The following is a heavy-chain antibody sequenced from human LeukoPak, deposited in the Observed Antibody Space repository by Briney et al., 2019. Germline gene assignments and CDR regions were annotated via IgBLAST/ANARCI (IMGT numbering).Heavy chain of an antibody. CDR1: GFTFSIYW. D-gene: IGHD3-10*01. CDR2: IKQDGSEK. J-gene: IGHJ4*02. V-gene: IGHV3-7*01. CDR3: GLSTLGELLFDY. Sequence: PGGSLRLSCAASGFTFSIYWMSWVRQAPGKGLEWVANIKQDGSEKYYVDSVKGRFTISRDNAKNSLYLQMNSLRAKDTAVYYCGLSTLGELLFDYWGQGTLVTVSS.